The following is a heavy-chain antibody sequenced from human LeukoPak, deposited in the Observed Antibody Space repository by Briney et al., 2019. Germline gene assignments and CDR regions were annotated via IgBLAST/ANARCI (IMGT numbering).Heavy chain of an antibody. CDR1: GFTFSSYS. Sequence: GGSLRLSCAVSGFTFSSYSMNWVRQATGKGLEWVSSISSSSSYIYYADSVKGRFTISRDNAKNSLYLQMNSLRAEDTAVYYCARDLSSGWYGYYYYYGMDVWGQGTTVTVSS. J-gene: IGHJ6*02. CDR3: ARDLSSGWYGYYYYYGMDV. CDR2: ISSSSSYI. V-gene: IGHV3-21*01. D-gene: IGHD6-19*01.